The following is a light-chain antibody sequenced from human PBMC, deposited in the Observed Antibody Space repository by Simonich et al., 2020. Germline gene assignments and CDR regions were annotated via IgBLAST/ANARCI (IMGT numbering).Light chain of an antibody. CDR1: TSNIGKNY. V-gene: IGLV1-51*01. J-gene: IGLJ3*02. CDR3: GTWDSSLSAWV. Sequence: QSVLTQPPSGSAAPGQKVTISCSGSTSNIGKNYLSWYQQSPGTAPKLLIYENNKLPSAIPYRFSGSKSGTSATLGITGLQTGDEADYYCGTWDSSLSAWVFGGGTKLTVL. CDR2: ENN.